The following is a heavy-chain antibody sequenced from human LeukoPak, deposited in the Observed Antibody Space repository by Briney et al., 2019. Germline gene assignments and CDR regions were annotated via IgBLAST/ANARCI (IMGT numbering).Heavy chain of an antibody. Sequence: PGGSLRLSCAASGFTFSSYAMSWVRQAPGKGLEWVSAISGSGGSTYYADSVKGRFTISRDNSKNTLYLQMNSLRAEDTAVYYCAKGCHRAGTRGNWFDPWGQGTLVTVSS. CDR1: GFTFSSYA. CDR2: ISGSGGST. V-gene: IGHV3-23*01. CDR3: AKGCHRAGTRGNWFDP. J-gene: IGHJ5*02. D-gene: IGHD6-19*01.